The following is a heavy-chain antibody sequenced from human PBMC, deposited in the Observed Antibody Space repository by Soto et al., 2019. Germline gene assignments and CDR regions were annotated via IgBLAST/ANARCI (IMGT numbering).Heavy chain of an antibody. V-gene: IGHV3-30*18. Sequence: PGGSLRLSCAASGFTLSSYGMHWVRQAPGKGLEWVAVISYDGSNKYYADSVKGRFTISRDNSKNTLYLQMNSLRAEDTAVYYCAKDSGVAVAGTWFDYWGQGTLVTGSS. D-gene: IGHD6-19*01. J-gene: IGHJ4*02. CDR1: GFTLSSYG. CDR2: ISYDGSNK. CDR3: AKDSGVAVAGTWFDY.